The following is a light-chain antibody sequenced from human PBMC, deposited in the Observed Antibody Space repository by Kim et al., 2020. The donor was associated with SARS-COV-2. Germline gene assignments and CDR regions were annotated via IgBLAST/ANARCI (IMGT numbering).Light chain of an antibody. CDR1: QTVNYS. Sequence: AAVGERVTHSCRASQTVNYSLNWYQQKPGKAPKLRIYAASSLQSGVPSRFSGSGSATYFTLTISTLQPEDFATYYCQHSYDIPPYTFGRGTKLEI. J-gene: IGKJ2*01. V-gene: IGKV1-39*01. CDR2: AAS. CDR3: QHSYDIPPYT.